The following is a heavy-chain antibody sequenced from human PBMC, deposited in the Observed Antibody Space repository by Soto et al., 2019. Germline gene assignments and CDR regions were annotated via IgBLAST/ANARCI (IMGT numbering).Heavy chain of an antibody. CDR3: ARAGTTWFDP. D-gene: IGHD1-1*01. V-gene: IGHV4-31*03. J-gene: IGHJ5*02. CDR2: IYYSGST. CDR1: GGSISSGGYY. Sequence: QVQLQESGPGLVKPSQTLSLTCTVSGGSISSGGYYWSWIRQHPGKAMEWIGYIYYSGSTYYNPSRKRRITISVDTSKNQFSLKLSSVTAADTAVSYCARAGTTWFDPWGQGTLVTVSS.